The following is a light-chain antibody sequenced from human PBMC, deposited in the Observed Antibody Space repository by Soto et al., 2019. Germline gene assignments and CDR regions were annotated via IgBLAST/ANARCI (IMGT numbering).Light chain of an antibody. CDR1: QSISYY. Sequence: DIQMTQSPSSLSASVGDRVTITCRASQSISYYLNWYQQKPGKAPKLLIYAASSLQSGVPSRFSGSGSGTDFTLTISSLQPEDFATYYCQQSYCTSPLTFGGGTKVEI. CDR2: AAS. V-gene: IGKV1-39*01. J-gene: IGKJ4*01. CDR3: QQSYCTSPLT.